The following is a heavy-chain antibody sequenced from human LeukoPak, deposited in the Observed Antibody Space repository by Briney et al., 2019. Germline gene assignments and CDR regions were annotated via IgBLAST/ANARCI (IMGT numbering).Heavy chain of an antibody. CDR3: ARRGWALWDYFDY. D-gene: IGHD3-16*01. CDR2: IYYSGST. CDR1: GGSISSSSYY. Sequence: SETLSLTCTVSGGSISSSSYYWGWIRQPPGKGLEWIGSIYYSGSTYYNPSLKSRVTISVDTYKNQFSLKLSSVTAADTAVYYCARRGWALWDYFDYWGQGTLVTVSS. V-gene: IGHV4-39*07. J-gene: IGHJ4*02.